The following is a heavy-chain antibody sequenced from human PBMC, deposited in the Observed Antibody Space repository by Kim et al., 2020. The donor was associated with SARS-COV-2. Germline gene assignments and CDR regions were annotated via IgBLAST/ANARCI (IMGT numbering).Heavy chain of an antibody. CDR3: ARAGVLRYFDWAPGAFDI. D-gene: IGHD3-9*01. V-gene: IGHV4-39*07. J-gene: IGHJ3*02. Sequence: KSRVTISVDPSKNQFSLKLSSVTAADTAGYYCARAGVLRYFDWAPGAFDIWGQGTMVTVSS.